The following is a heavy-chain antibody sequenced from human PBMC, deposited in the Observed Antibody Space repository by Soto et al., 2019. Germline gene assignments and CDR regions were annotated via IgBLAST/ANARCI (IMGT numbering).Heavy chain of an antibody. CDR2: ISSSSSTI. Sequence: EVQLVESGGGLVQPGGSLRLSCAASGFTFSSYSMNWVRQAPGKGLEWVSYISSSSSTIYYADSVKGRFTISRDNANNSLYLQMNSLRDEDTAVYYCAREGGLYCSGGSCYLFDYWGQGTLVTVSS. J-gene: IGHJ4*02. CDR1: GFTFSSYS. V-gene: IGHV3-48*02. CDR3: AREGGLYCSGGSCYLFDY. D-gene: IGHD2-15*01.